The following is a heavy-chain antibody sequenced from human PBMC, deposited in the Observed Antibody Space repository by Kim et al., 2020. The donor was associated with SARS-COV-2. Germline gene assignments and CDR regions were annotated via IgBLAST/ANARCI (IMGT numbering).Heavy chain of an antibody. CDR2: ISYDGSNK. CDR1: GFTFSSYG. V-gene: IGHV3-30*18. Sequence: GGSLRLSCAASGFTFSSYGMHWVRQAPGKGLEWVAVISYDGSNKYYADSVKGRFTISRDNSKNTLYLQMNSLRAEDTAVYYCAKDLLLTPARLGIAVDYWGQGTLVTVSS. D-gene: IGHD6-6*01. CDR3: AKDLLLTPARLGIAVDY. J-gene: IGHJ4*02.